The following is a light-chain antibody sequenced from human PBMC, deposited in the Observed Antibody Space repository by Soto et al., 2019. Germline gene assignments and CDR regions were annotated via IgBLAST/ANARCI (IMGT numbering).Light chain of an antibody. CDR2: DAS. Sequence: EIALTQSPATLSLSPGERATLSCRASQSVGSYLAWYQQKPGQAPRLLIYDASNRATGIPVRFSGSGSGTDFTLTISSLEPEDFAVYYCQQFSSYPLTFGGGTKVDIK. CDR1: QSVGSY. J-gene: IGKJ4*01. V-gene: IGKV3-11*01. CDR3: QQFSSYPLT.